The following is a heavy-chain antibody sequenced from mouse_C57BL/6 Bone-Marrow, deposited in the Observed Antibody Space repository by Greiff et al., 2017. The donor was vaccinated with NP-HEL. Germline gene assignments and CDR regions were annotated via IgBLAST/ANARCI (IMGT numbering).Heavy chain of an antibody. V-gene: IGHV5-9-1*02. CDR3: TRLDYYGSSPYFDY. CDR1: GFTFSSYA. D-gene: IGHD1-1*01. Sequence: DVQLVESGEGLVKPGGSLKLSCAASGFTFSSYAMSWVRQTPEKRLEWVAYISSGGDYIYYADTVKGRFTISRDNARNTLYLQMSSLKSEDTAMYYCTRLDYYGSSPYFDYWGQGTTLTVSS. CDR2: ISSGGDYI. J-gene: IGHJ2*01.